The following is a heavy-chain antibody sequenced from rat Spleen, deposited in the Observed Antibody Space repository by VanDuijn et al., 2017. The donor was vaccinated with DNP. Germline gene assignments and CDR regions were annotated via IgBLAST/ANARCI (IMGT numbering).Heavy chain of an antibody. CDR1: GFTFRSYW. D-gene: IGHD1-2*01. V-gene: IGHV5-58*01. Sequence: EVQLVESGGDLVQPGRSLKVSCVASGFTFRSYWMYWIRQTPGKGLEWIASINTDGDSTYYLDSVKGRFTISRDNAENTLYLQMNSLRSEDTATYFCTKIAAGAMDAWGQGTSVTVSS. J-gene: IGHJ4*01. CDR3: TKIAAGAMDA. CDR2: INTDGDST.